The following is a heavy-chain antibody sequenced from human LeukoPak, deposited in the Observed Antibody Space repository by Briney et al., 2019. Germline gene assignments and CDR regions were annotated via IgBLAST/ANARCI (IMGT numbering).Heavy chain of an antibody. CDR1: GGSISSNY. V-gene: IGHV4-59*13. CDR3: ARVRIGETSYDASDV. D-gene: IGHD1-26*01. Sequence: SETLSLTCTVSGGSISSNYWTWIRQPPGKGLEWIGDIYITGSTNYNPYLKRRVTISVDTSKNQFSLRLSSVTAADTAVYYCARVRIGETSYDASDVWGLGTMVTVSS. CDR2: IYITGST. J-gene: IGHJ3*01.